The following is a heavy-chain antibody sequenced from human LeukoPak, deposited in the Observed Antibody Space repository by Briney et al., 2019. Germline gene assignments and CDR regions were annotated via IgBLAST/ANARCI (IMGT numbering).Heavy chain of an antibody. CDR2: IYTSGST. V-gene: IGHV4-4*07. J-gene: IGHJ5*02. CDR3: ARADGGYDSSGYYPLTNWFDP. D-gene: IGHD3-22*01. Sequence: SETLSLTCTVSGGSISSYYWSWIRQPAGEGLEWIGRIYTSGSTNYNPSLKSRVTMSVDTSKNQFSLKLTSVTAADTAAYYCARADGGYDSSGYYPLTNWFDPWGQGTLVTVSS. CDR1: GGSISSYY.